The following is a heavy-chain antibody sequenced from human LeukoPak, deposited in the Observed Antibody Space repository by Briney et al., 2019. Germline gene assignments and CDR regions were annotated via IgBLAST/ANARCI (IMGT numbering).Heavy chain of an antibody. J-gene: IGHJ4*02. Sequence: ASVNVSCKASGYTFTSYDISWVRQATGQGLEWMGWMNPNSGNTGYAQKFQGRVTMTRNTSISTAYMELSSLRSEDTAVYYCATASFVAAAGLRRLGYWGQGTLVTVSS. CDR3: ATASFVAAAGLRRLGY. CDR2: MNPNSGNT. CDR1: GYTFTSYD. D-gene: IGHD6-13*01. V-gene: IGHV1-8*01.